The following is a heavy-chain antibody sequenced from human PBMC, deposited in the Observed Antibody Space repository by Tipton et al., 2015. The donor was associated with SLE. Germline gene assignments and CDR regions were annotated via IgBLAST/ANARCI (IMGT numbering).Heavy chain of an antibody. V-gene: IGHV4-30-4*01. CDR2: IYYSGST. CDR1: GGSISSGDYY. Sequence: TLSPTCTVSGGSISSGDYYWSWIRQPPGKGLEWIGYIYYSGSTYYNPSLKSRVTISVDTSKNQFSLKLSSVTAADTAVYYCARENRFASYGMDVWGQGTTVTVS. CDR3: ARENRFASYGMDV. D-gene: IGHD3-10*01. J-gene: IGHJ6*02.